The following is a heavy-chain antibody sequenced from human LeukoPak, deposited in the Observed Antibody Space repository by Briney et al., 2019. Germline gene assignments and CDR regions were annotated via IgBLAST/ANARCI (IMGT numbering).Heavy chain of an antibody. CDR2: IYYSGST. D-gene: IGHD4-17*01. CDR1: GGSVSSGSYY. V-gene: IGHV4-61*01. J-gene: IGHJ6*02. CDR3: ARGPPGDYYYGMDV. Sequence: SETLSLTCTVSGGSVSSGSYYWSWIRQPPGKGLEWIGYIYYSGSTNYNPSLKSRVTISVDTSKNQFSLKLSSVTAADTAVYYCARGPPGDYYYGMDVWGQGTTVTVSS.